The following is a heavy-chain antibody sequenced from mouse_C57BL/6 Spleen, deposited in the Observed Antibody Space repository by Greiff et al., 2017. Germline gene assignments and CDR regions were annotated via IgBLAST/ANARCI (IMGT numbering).Heavy chain of an antibody. D-gene: IGHD3-2*02. CDR3: AREDSSGYGYFDD. V-gene: IGHV1-61*01. CDR2: IYPSDSET. J-gene: IGHJ2*01. CDR1: GYTFTSYW. Sequence: VKLQQPGAELVRPGSSVKLSCKASGYTFTSYWMDWVKQRPGQGLEWIGNIYPSDSETHYNQKFKDKATLTVDKSSSTAYMQLSSLTSEDSAVYYCAREDSSGYGYFDDWGQGTTRTVSS.